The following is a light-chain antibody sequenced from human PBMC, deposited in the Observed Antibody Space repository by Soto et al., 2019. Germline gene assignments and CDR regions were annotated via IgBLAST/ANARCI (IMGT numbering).Light chain of an antibody. CDR3: SSYTSSTTLV. CDR1: SSDVGGYNS. Sequence: QSALTQPASVSGSPGQSITISCTGTSSDVGGYNSVSWYQQHPGKAPKAMIHDVSNRPSGVSNRFSGSKSGNTASLTISGLQAEDEADYYCSSYTSSTTLVFGTGTKLTVL. CDR2: DVS. J-gene: IGLJ1*01. V-gene: IGLV2-14*03.